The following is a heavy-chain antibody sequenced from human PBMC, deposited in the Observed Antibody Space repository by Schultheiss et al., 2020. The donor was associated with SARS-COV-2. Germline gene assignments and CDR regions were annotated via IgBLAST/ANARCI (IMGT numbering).Heavy chain of an antibody. CDR3: AKSRRGYSSSEFDY. V-gene: IGHV3-30*18. CDR2: ISYDGSNK. D-gene: IGHD6-6*01. CDR1: GFTFSSYG. J-gene: IGHJ4*02. Sequence: GESLKISCAASGFTFSSYGMHWVRQAPGKGLEWVAVISYDGSNKYYADSVKGRFTISRDNSKNTLYLQMNSLRAEDTAVYYCAKSRRGYSSSEFDYWGQGTLVTVSS.